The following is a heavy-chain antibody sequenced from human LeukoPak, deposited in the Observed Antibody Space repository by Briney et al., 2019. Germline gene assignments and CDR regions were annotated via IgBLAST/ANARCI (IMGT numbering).Heavy chain of an antibody. V-gene: IGHV3-74*01. CDR2: INSDGNIT. Sequence: GGSLRLSCAASGLTFSNYWMHWVRQAPGKGPVWVSRINSDGNITTYADSVKGRFAFSRDNAKNALYLEMNSLRAEDTAVYYCARELSGSSSRHFDYWGQGTLVTVSS. CDR3: ARELSGSSSRHFDY. CDR1: GLTFSNYW. J-gene: IGHJ4*02. D-gene: IGHD6-13*01.